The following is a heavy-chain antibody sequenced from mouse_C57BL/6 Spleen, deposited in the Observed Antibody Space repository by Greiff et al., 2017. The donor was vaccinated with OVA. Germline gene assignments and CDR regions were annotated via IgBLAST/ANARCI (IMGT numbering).Heavy chain of an antibody. D-gene: IGHD3-2*02. V-gene: IGHV2-2*01. Sequence: VQGVESGPGLVQPSQSLSITCTVSGFSLTSYGVHWVRQSPGKGLEWLGVIWSGGSTDYNAAFISRLSISKDNSKSQVFFKMNSLQADDTAIYYCARNEDSSGYYFDYWGQGTTLTVSS. CDR1: GFSLTSYG. J-gene: IGHJ2*01. CDR3: ARNEDSSGYYFDY. CDR2: IWSGGST.